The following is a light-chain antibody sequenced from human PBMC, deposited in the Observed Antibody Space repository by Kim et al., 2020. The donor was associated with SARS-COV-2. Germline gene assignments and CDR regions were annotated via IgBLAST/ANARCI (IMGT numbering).Light chain of an antibody. Sequence: APGKTAKIACGGNNIGSKAVHWYRQKPGQAPVLVIYYDSDRPSGIPERFSGSNSGNTATLTISRAEAGDEADYYCQVWDTTSDHVVFGGGTQLTVL. V-gene: IGLV3-21*04. CDR1: NIGSKA. CDR2: YDS. J-gene: IGLJ2*01. CDR3: QVWDTTSDHVV.